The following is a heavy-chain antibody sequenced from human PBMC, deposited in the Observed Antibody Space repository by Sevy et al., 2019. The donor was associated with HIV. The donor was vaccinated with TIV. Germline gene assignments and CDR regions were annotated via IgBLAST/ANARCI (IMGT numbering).Heavy chain of an antibody. CDR1: GGTFSSYA. J-gene: IGHJ5*02. D-gene: IGHD1-7*01. CDR2: IIPIFGTA. CDR3: ARGNWNYRDRWFDP. Sequence: ASVKVSCKASGGTFSSYAISWVRQAPGQGLEWMGGIIPIFGTANYAQKFQGRVTITADESTSTAYMELSSLRSEDTAVYYCARGNWNYRDRWFDPWGQGTLVTVSS. V-gene: IGHV1-69*13.